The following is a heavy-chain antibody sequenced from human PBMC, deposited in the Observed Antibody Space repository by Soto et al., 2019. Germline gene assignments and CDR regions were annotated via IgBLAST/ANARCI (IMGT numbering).Heavy chain of an antibody. CDR3: ARAGFLTGNTAFDS. CDR1: GFTVSSNY. V-gene: IGHV3-53*04. CDR2: IYSDGST. J-gene: IGHJ4*02. D-gene: IGHD3-9*01. Sequence: GGSLRLSCAASGFTVSSNYMSWVRQAPGKGLEWVSVIYSDGSTYYADSVKGRFTISRHNSKNTLYLQMNSLRAEDTAVYHCARAGFLTGNTAFDSWGQGTLVTVSS.